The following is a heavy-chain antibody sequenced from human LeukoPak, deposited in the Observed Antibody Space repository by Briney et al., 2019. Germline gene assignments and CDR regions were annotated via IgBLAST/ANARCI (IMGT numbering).Heavy chain of an antibody. D-gene: IGHD6-13*01. J-gene: IGHJ4*02. CDR3: ARVDVSSSGNFGY. CDR2: IYYSGST. CDR1: GGSISSYY. V-gene: IGHV4-59*01. Sequence: SETLSLTCTVSGGSISSYYWSWIRQPPGKGLEWIGYIYYSGSTNYNPSLKSRVTISVDTSKNQFSLKLSSVTAADTAVYYCARVDVSSSGNFGYWGQGTLVTVSS.